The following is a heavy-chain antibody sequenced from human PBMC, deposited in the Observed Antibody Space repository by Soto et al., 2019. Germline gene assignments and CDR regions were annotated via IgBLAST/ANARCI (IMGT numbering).Heavy chain of an antibody. Sequence: QVQLVQSGAEVKKPGASVKVSCKASGYTFTSYGISWVRQAPGQGLEWMGWISAYNGNTNYAQKLQGRVTMTTDTSTSTAYMELRSLRSDDTAVYYCARDHPGIAVAGTDAFDIWGQGTMVTVSS. D-gene: IGHD6-19*01. CDR2: ISAYNGNT. CDR3: ARDHPGIAVAGTDAFDI. V-gene: IGHV1-18*01. J-gene: IGHJ3*02. CDR1: GYTFTSYG.